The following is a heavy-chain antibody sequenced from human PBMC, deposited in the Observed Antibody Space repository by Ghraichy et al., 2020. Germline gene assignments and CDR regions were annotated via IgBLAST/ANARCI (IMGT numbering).Heavy chain of an antibody. Sequence: SETLSLTCAVYGGSFSGYYWSWIRQPPGKGLEWIGEINHSGSTNYNPSLKSRVTISVDTSKNQFSLKLSSVTAADTAVYYCARAFWFGKSPAFDIWGQGTMVTVSS. CDR1: GGSFSGYY. J-gene: IGHJ3*02. CDR2: INHSGST. V-gene: IGHV4-34*01. CDR3: ARAFWFGKSPAFDI. D-gene: IGHD3-10*01.